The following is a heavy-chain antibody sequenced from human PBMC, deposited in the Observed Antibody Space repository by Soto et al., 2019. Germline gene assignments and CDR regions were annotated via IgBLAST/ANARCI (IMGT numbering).Heavy chain of an antibody. CDR3: AKDHYDILTGYYGPDY. Sequence: GGSLRLSCAASGFTFSTYLMNWVRQAPGKGLEWVANIKQDGSDMYYVDSVKGRFTISRDNSKNTLYLQMNSLRAEDTAVYYCAKDHYDILTGYYGPDYWGQGTLVTVSS. CDR2: IKQDGSDM. D-gene: IGHD3-9*01. CDR1: GFTFSTYL. J-gene: IGHJ4*02. V-gene: IGHV3-7*01.